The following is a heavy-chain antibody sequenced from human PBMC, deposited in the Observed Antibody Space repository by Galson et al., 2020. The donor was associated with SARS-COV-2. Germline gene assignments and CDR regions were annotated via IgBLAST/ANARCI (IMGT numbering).Heavy chain of an antibody. D-gene: IGHD3-10*01. CDR3: AREAFGELFLASYYGMDV. CDR2: IYYSGST. J-gene: IGHJ6*02. Sequence: SETLSLTCTVSGGSISSYYWSWIRQPPGKGLEWLGYIYYSGSTNYNPTLKSRVTISVDTSKNQFSLKLRSVTAADTAVYYCAREAFGELFLASYYGMDVCCHGTTGTVSS. V-gene: IGHV4-59*13. CDR1: GGSISSYY.